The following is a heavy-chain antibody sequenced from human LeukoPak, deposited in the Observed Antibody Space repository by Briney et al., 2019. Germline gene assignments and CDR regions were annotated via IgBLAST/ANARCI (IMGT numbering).Heavy chain of an antibody. CDR1: GFTFSSYE. CDR2: ISSSGSTI. J-gene: IGHJ1*01. CDR3: AVSRYCSGGSCRELYFQH. V-gene: IGHV3-48*03. D-gene: IGHD2-15*01. Sequence: GGSLRLSCAASGFTFSSYEMNWVRQAPGEGLEWVSYISSSGSTIYYADSVKGRFTISRDNAKNSLYLQMNSLRAEDTAVYYCAVSRYCSGGSCRELYFQHWGQGTLVTVSS.